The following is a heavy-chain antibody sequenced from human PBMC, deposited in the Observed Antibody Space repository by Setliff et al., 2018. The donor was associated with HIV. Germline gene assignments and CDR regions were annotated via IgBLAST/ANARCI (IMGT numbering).Heavy chain of an antibody. Sequence: PGGSLRLSCAASGFTFRNYKFNWVRQAPGRGLEWVSSISIGSGGAIDYADSVQGRFTISRDNSKNSLYLQMNSLRVEDTAVYYCARVGVGATVFFDYWGQGTLVTVSS. V-gene: IGHV3-21*03. CDR2: ISIGSGGAI. CDR3: ARVGVGATVFFDY. J-gene: IGHJ4*02. CDR1: GFTFRNYK. D-gene: IGHD1-26*01.